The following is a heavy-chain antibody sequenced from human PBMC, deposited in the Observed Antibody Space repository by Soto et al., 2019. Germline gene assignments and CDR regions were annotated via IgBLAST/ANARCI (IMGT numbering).Heavy chain of an antibody. CDR1: GYSFTSYW. D-gene: IGHD3-22*01. Sequence: GESLKISCKGSGYSFTSYWIGWVRQMPGKGLEWMGIIYPGDSDTRYSPSFQGQVTISADKSISTAYLQWSSLKASDTAMYYCARRGGADYYDSSGYYYRYWGQGTLVTVSS. CDR2: IYPGDSDT. V-gene: IGHV5-51*01. CDR3: ARRGGADYYDSSGYYYRY. J-gene: IGHJ4*02.